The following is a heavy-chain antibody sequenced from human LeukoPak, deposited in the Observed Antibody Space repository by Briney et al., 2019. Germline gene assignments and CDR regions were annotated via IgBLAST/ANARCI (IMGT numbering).Heavy chain of an antibody. CDR2: IKSDGSST. J-gene: IGHJ4*02. CDR1: GFTFSSYW. CDR3: ARDRGYTQDY. D-gene: IGHD5-12*01. Sequence: PGGSLTLSCEASGFTFSSYWMHWVRQAPGKGLVWVSHIKSDGSSTTYADSVKGRFTISRDNAKNTLYLQMNSLRAEDTAVYYCARDRGYTQDYWGQGTLVTVSS. V-gene: IGHV3-74*01.